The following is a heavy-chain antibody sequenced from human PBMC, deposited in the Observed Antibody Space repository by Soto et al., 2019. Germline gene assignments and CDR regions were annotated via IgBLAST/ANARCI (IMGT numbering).Heavy chain of an antibody. Sequence: EVQLLESGGGLVQPGESLRLSCAFSGFIFGNYMMTWVRQAPGKGLEWVSTIRDGGESTYYADSVKGRFTISRDNSXXTXXLQMDSLGVEDTAVYYCAPHVPCSGGSCQYDAFDIRGQGTMVTVSS. V-gene: IGHV3-23*01. CDR3: APHVPCSGGSCQYDAFDI. D-gene: IGHD2-15*01. CDR2: IRDGGEST. CDR1: GFIFGNYM. J-gene: IGHJ3*02.